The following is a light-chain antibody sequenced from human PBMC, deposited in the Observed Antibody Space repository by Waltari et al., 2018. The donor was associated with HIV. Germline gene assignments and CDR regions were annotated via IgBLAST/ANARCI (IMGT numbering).Light chain of an antibody. Sequence: ALTQPASVSGSPGHSITISCPGTSSDGGASNLVSRYQQHPGKAPRLILYDVSERPAGFSHRFTGSKSRNTAALTISGLQAEDEADYYCCSYVSEIVPCVFGGGTKLTVL. J-gene: IGLJ3*02. V-gene: IGLV2-23*02. CDR1: SSDGGASNL. CDR3: CSYVSEIVPCV. CDR2: DVS.